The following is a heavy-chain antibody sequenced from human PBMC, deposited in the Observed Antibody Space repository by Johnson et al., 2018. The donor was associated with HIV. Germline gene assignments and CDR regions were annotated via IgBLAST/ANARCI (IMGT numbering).Heavy chain of an antibody. CDR2: ISYDGSNK. D-gene: IGHD3-22*01. Sequence: QVQLVESGGGVVQPGRSLRLSCAASGFTFSSYAMHWVRQAPGKGLEWVAVISYDGSNKYYADSVKGRFTISRDNSKNTLSLQMNSLRAVDTAVYYCARGYYYDSSGSDDAFDIWGQGTMVTVSS. V-gene: IGHV3-30-3*01. J-gene: IGHJ3*02. CDR1: GFTFSSYA. CDR3: ARGYYYDSSGSDDAFDI.